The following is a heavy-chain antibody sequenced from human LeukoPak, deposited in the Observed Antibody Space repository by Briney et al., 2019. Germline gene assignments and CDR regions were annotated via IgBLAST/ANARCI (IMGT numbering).Heavy chain of an antibody. CDR3: ARAQWLDISLNWFDP. D-gene: IGHD6-19*01. CDR2: INPNSGST. CDR1: GYTFTGYY. Sequence: ASVKVSCKASGYTFTGYYMHWVRQAPGQGLEWMGWINPNSGSTNYAQELQGRVTMTRDTSISTAYMELSRLTSDDTAVYYCARAQWLDISLNWFDPWGQGTLVTVSS. V-gene: IGHV1-2*02. J-gene: IGHJ5*02.